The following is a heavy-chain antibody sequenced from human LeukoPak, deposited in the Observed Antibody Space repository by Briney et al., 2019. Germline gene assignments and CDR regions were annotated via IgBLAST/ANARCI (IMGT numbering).Heavy chain of an antibody. CDR2: ISVSGGSE. V-gene: IGHV3-23*01. Sequence: GGSLRLSCAASGFTFSSYSMNWVRQAPGKGLEWVSGISVSGGSEYYADSVKGRFSVSRDNSKHTVYLQMNSLRAEDTAVYFCASHAHDYDSSGYFDSWGQGALVTVSS. D-gene: IGHD3-22*01. J-gene: IGHJ4*02. CDR1: GFTFSSYS. CDR3: ASHAHDYDSSGYFDS.